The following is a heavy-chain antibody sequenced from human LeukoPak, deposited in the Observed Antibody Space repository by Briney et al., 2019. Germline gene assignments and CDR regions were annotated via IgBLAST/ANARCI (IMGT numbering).Heavy chain of an antibody. CDR1: GFLFSRYW. D-gene: IGHD1-14*01. J-gene: IGHJ4*02. CDR2: IKEDGSEK. V-gene: IGHV3-7*01. Sequence: GGSLRLPCAASGFLFSRYWMSWVRQAPGKGLEWVANIKEDGSEKYYVESMKGRFTISRDNVKNSLYLQINSLRAEDTAVYYCARDSFETDIDYWGQGTLVTVSS. CDR3: ARDSFETDIDY.